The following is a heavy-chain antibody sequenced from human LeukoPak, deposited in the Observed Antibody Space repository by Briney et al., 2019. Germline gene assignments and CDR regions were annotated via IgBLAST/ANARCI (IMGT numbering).Heavy chain of an antibody. V-gene: IGHV1-69*13. D-gene: IGHD1-26*01. CDR3: ARPSIVGAKGYYYGMDV. CDR2: IIPIFGTA. J-gene: IGHJ6*02. CDR1: GGTFSSYA. Sequence: ASVKVSCKASGGTFSSYAISWVRQAPGQGLEWMGGIIPIFGTANYAQKFQGRVTITADESTSTAYMELSSLKASDTAMYYCARPSIVGAKGYYYGMDVWGQGTTVTVSS.